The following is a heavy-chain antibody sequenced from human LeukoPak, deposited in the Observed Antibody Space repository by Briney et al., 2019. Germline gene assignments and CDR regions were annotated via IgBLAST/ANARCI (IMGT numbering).Heavy chain of an antibody. CDR1: GASISSYY. D-gene: IGHD3-22*01. J-gene: IGHJ4*02. V-gene: IGHV4-59*12. CDR3: ARGPDSSGPPIQFDY. Sequence: SETLSLTCTVAGASISSYYWNWIRQTPGKGLEWLGYRHYSGSTNNNPSLKSRVSISADTSKNQFSLKLSSVTAADTAVYYCARGPDSSGPPIQFDYWGQGTLVTVSS. CDR2: RHYSGST.